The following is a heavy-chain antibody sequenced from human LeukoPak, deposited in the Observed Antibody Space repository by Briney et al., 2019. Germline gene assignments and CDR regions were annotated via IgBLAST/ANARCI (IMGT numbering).Heavy chain of an antibody. V-gene: IGHV3-23*01. J-gene: IGHJ4*02. Sequence: GGSLRLSCAASGFTFTDHALTWVRQSPGKGLESVASINAGGDRIHFADSVKGRFTISRDNSKKTLYLQMNSLRAEDTAIYFCAYLDSSGYYYGRLRYWGQGTPVTVSS. CDR3: AYLDSSGYYYGRLRY. D-gene: IGHD3-22*01. CDR1: GFTFTDHA. CDR2: INAGGDRI.